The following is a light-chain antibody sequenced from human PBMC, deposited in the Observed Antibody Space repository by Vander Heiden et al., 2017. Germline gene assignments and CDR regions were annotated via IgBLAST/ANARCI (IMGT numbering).Light chain of an antibody. J-gene: IGKJ5*01. CDR1: QSISSY. Sequence: DIQITQSPSSLSASVGDRVTITCRASQSISSYLNWYQQKPGKAPKLLIYAASSLQSGVPSRFSGSGSGTDFTLTISSLQPEDFATYYCQQSYSTPPGFGQGTRLEIK. CDR2: AAS. V-gene: IGKV1-39*01. CDR3: QQSYSTPPG.